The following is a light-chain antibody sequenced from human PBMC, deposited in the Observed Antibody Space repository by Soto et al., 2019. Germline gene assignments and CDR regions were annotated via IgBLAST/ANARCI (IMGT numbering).Light chain of an antibody. V-gene: IGKV4-1*01. CDR2: WAS. CDR3: QQYYSTPST. CDR1: QTVLYSSNNKNY. Sequence: DIVMTQSPDSLAVSLGERATINCKSSQTVLYSSNNKNYLAWYQQKPGQPPKLLIYWASTRESGVPDRFSGSGSGTDFTLTISSLQAEDVAVYCCQQYYSTPSTFGQGTEVEIK. J-gene: IGKJ1*01.